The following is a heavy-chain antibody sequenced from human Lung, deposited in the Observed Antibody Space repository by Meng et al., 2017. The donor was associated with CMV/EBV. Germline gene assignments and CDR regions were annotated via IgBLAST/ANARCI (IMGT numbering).Heavy chain of an antibody. D-gene: IGHD3-10*01. Sequence: ASXXVFXKAYGYSFNSYIISWVRQAPGQGLEWMGWVNSYTGDTDYAQQFQERITMTTDTSTTTVYMELRSLRTDDTAAYYCARISMIRGIIITGWFDSWGQGXLVTVSS. J-gene: IGHJ5*01. CDR1: GYSFNSYI. CDR3: ARISMIRGIIITGWFDS. CDR2: VNSYTGDT. V-gene: IGHV1-18*04.